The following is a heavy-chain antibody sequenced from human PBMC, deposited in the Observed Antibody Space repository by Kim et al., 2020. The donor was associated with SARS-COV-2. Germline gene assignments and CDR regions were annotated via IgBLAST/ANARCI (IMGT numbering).Heavy chain of an antibody. CDR1: GGSFSGYY. D-gene: IGHD3-22*01. CDR2: INHSGST. CDR3: AIAGDSSGYYYLDY. V-gene: IGHV4-34*01. J-gene: IGHJ4*02. Sequence: LSLTCAIYGGSFSGYYWSWIRQPPGKGLEWIGEINHSGSTNYNPSLKSRVTISVDTSKNQFSLKLSSVTAADTAVYYCAIAGDSSGYYYLDYWGQGTL.